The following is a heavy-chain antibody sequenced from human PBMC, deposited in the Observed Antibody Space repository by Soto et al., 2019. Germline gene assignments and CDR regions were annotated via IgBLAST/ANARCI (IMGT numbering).Heavy chain of an antibody. CDR3: ARADCSGGSCYTCDN. CDR2: IHPNSGDT. CDR1: GYTLSAYY. V-gene: IGHV1-2*02. J-gene: IGHJ4*02. D-gene: IGHD2-15*01. Sequence: GASVKVSCKASGYTLSAYYLHWVRQAPGQGLEWVGWIHPNSGDTNYAQKFQDRVTLTRDTATSTAYIDLRRLRFNDTAVYYCARADCSGGSCYTCDNWGQGTLVTVSS.